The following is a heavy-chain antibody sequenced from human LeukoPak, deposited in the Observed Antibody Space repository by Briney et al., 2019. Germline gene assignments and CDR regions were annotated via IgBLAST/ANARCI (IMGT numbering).Heavy chain of an antibody. D-gene: IGHD6-19*01. J-gene: IGHJ5*02. Sequence: ASVKVSCKASGGTFSSYGISWVRQAPGQGLEWMGWISAYNGNTNYAQKLQGRVTMTTDTSTSTAYMELRSLRSDDTAVYYCARDYWVAVAGINNWFDPWGQGTLVTVSS. CDR2: ISAYNGNT. V-gene: IGHV1-18*01. CDR1: GGTFSSYG. CDR3: ARDYWVAVAGINNWFDP.